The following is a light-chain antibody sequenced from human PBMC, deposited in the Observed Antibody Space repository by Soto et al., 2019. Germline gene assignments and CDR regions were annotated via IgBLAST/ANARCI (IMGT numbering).Light chain of an antibody. CDR1: QGIRKD. CDR2: AAS. V-gene: IGKV1-6*01. CDR3: LQDYNYPQT. J-gene: IGKJ1*01. Sequence: AIQMTQSPPYLSASIGDRVTITCRASQGIRKDLGWFQQKPGKAPKLLIYAASILQSGVPSRFSGSGSGTDFTLTISSLQPEDFATYYCLQDYNYPQTFGQGTEVGIK.